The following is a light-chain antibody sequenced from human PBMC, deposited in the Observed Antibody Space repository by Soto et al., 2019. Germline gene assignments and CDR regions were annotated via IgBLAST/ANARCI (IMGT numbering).Light chain of an antibody. CDR3: CSYAGSYV. J-gene: IGLJ1*01. Sequence: QSALTQPASVSGSPGQSITISCTGTSSDVGSYNPVSWYQQHPGKAPKLMIYEVSKRPSGVSNRFSGSKSGNTASLTISGLQAEDEADYYCCSYAGSYVFGTGTKLTVL. V-gene: IGLV2-23*02. CDR1: SSDVGSYNP. CDR2: EVS.